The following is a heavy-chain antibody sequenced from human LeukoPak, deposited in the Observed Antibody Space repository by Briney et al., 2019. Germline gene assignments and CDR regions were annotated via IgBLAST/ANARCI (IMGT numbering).Heavy chain of an antibody. CDR1: GGSVSSYY. Sequence: SETLSLTCTVSGGSVSSYYWSWIRQPPGKGLEWIGYMYPGGSTNYNPSLKSRGTISADTSKNQISLKLSSVTAADTAVYYCARQAEYSSGWTNNWFDPWGPGSLVTVSS. D-gene: IGHD6-19*01. CDR3: ARQAEYSSGWTNNWFDP. V-gene: IGHV4-59*02. CDR2: MYPGGST. J-gene: IGHJ5*02.